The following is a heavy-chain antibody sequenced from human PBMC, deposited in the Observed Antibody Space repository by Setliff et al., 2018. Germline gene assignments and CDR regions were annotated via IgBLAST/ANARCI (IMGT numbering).Heavy chain of an antibody. CDR2: ISGSGGST. CDR3: AKGGYSGSHYFDY. J-gene: IGHJ4*02. Sequence: LKISCAASGFTFTSYAMRWVRQAPGKGLEWVSSISGSGGSTYYADSVKGRFTISRDNSNNALYLQMNSLRAEDTAIYYCAKGGYSGSHYFDYWGQGTLVTVSS. V-gene: IGHV3-23*01. D-gene: IGHD1-26*01. CDR1: GFTFTSYA.